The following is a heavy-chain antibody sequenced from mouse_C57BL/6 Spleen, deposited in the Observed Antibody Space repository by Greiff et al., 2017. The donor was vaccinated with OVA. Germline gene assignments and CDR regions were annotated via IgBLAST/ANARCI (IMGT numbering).Heavy chain of an antibody. CDR3: ARSIYDYDEGAWFAY. D-gene: IGHD2-4*01. V-gene: IGHV7-3*01. Sequence: DVMLVESGGGLVQPGGSLSLSCAASGFTFTDYYMSWVRQPPGKALEWLGFIRNKANGYTTEYSASVKGRFTISRDNSQSILYLQMNALRAEDSATYYCARSIYDYDEGAWFAYWGQGTLVTVSA. CDR1: GFTFTDYY. CDR2: IRNKANGYTT. J-gene: IGHJ3*01.